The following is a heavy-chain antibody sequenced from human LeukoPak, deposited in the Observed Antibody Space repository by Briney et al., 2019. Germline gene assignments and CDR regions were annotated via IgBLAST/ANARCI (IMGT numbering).Heavy chain of an antibody. J-gene: IGHJ3*02. V-gene: IGHV4-39*07. CDR3: ARGDYLCSGGSCYYSGAFDI. CDR2: IYYSGST. CDR1: GGSISSSSYY. D-gene: IGHD2-15*01. Sequence: SETLSLTCTVSGGSISSSSYYWGWIRQPPGEGLEWIGSIYYSGSTYYNPPLKSRVTISVDTSKNQFSLKLSSVTAADTAVYYCARGDYLCSGGSCYYSGAFDIWGQGTMVTVSS.